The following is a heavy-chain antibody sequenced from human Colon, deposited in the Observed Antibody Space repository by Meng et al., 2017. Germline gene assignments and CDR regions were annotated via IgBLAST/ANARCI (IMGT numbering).Heavy chain of an antibody. CDR2: ISRSGGNT. V-gene: IGHV3-23*01. CDR1: GFTFSNYA. Sequence: GESLKISCAVSGFTFSNYAMSWVRQAPGKGLEWVSGISRSGGNTSYADSVKGRFIISRDNSKSTLYLQMNSLRAEDTAVYYCAKSGSSSWYWFFDIWGRGTRVTVSS. J-gene: IGHJ2*01. D-gene: IGHD2-2*01. CDR3: AKSGSSSWYWFFDI.